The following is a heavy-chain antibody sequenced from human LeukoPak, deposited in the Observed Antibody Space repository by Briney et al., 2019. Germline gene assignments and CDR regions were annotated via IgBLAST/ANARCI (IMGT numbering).Heavy chain of an antibody. CDR1: GFTFINYA. Sequence: GGSLRLSCAASGFTFINYAMSWVRQAPGKGLEGVSAITNSGDNTYYADSVKGRFTISRDNSKNTLYLQINSLRAEDTAIYYCAKAPMEDSWYIHFDYWGQGTLVTVSS. J-gene: IGHJ4*02. CDR3: AKAPMEDSWYIHFDY. D-gene: IGHD6-13*01. V-gene: IGHV3-23*01. CDR2: ITNSGDNT.